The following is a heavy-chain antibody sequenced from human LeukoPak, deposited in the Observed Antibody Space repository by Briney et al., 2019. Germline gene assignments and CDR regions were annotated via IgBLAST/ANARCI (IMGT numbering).Heavy chain of an antibody. J-gene: IGHJ6*02. V-gene: IGHV1-46*01. Sequence: ASVKVSCKASGDTFTNYYMHWLRQAPGQGLEWMGVINPSSLGTTYAQRFQGRVTMTTDTSTSTVYMDLSSLRSEDTAVYYCARALRIETFGVRRYYYHAMNVWGQGTTVTVSS. CDR1: GDTFTNYY. D-gene: IGHD3-3*01. CDR2: INPSSLGT. CDR3: ARALRIETFGVRRYYYHAMNV.